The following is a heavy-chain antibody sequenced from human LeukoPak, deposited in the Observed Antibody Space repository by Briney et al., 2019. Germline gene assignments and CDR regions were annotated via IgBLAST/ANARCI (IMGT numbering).Heavy chain of an antibody. Sequence: PGGSLRLSCAASGFTFSNYDIHWVRQTPGKGLEWVAVISYDGSNKYYADSVKGRFTISRDNSKNTLYLQMNSLRAEDTAVYYCARAGTKDAFDIWGQGTMVTVSS. CDR3: ARAGTKDAFDI. V-gene: IGHV3-30*03. J-gene: IGHJ3*02. CDR2: ISYDGSNK. CDR1: GFTFSNYD. D-gene: IGHD1-7*01.